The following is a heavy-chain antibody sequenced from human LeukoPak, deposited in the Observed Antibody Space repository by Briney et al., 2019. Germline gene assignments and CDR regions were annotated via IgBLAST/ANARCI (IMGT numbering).Heavy chain of an antibody. CDR2: ISRDSGAT. CDR3: ARDHVWAFDI. D-gene: IGHD2-21*01. J-gene: IGHJ3*02. V-gene: IGHV3-48*01. CDR1: GFTFSSYS. Sequence: PGGSLRLSCAASGFTFSSYSMNWVRQAPGEGLEWVSYISRDSGATYYADSVRGRFTISRDNAKNSLSLQMSSLRPEDTAIYFCARDHVWAFDIWGQGTIVTVSS.